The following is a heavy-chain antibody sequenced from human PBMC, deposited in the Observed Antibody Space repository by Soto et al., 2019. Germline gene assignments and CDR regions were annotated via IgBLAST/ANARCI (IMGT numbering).Heavy chain of an antibody. V-gene: IGHV3-33*01. CDR1: AFTFSSYG. Sequence: VQLVESGGGVVQPGKSLRLSCAASAFTFSSYGMHWVRQAPGKGLEWVAVIWYDGRNKYYADSVKGRFTISRDNSKNTLYLQMNSLRAEDTAVYYCARYKDYYDTSGYYYYFDYWGQGTLVTVSS. CDR3: ARYKDYYDTSGYYYYFDY. J-gene: IGHJ4*02. CDR2: IWYDGRNK. D-gene: IGHD3-22*01.